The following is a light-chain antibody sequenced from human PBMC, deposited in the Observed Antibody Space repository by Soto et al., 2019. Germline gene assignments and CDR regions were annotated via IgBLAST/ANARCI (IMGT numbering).Light chain of an antibody. CDR3: QQYNNWPRT. V-gene: IGKV3-15*01. Sequence: EIVMTQSPATLSVSPGERATLSCRASQSVSINLAWYQQKPGPAPGLLIYDASTRATGIPARFSGSGSGTEFTLTISSLQSEDFAVYYCQQYNNWPRTFGQGTKVEIK. CDR1: QSVSIN. J-gene: IGKJ1*01. CDR2: DAS.